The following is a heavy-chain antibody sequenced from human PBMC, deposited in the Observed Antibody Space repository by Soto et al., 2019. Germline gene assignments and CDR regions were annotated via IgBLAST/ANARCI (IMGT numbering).Heavy chain of an antibody. D-gene: IGHD6-19*01. Sequence: SETLSLTCTVSGGSISSYYWSWIRQTPGKGLEWIGYIYYSGSTNYNPSLKSRVTISVDTSKNQLSLKLSSVTAADTAVYYCARRLGGQWLSNNWFDPWGKGTTVTVSS. CDR1: GGSISSYY. CDR2: IYYSGST. V-gene: IGHV4-59*08. J-gene: IGHJ5*01. CDR3: ARRLGGQWLSNNWFDP.